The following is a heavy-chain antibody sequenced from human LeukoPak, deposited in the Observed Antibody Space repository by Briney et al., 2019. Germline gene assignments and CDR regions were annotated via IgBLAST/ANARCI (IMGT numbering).Heavy chain of an antibody. CDR2: ISSSSSTI. V-gene: IGHV3-48*04. CDR1: GFTFTNYS. Sequence: GGSLRLSCAASGFTFTNYSMIWVRQAPGKGLDWVSYISSSSSTIYYADSVKGRFTISRDNAKNSLYLQMNSLRAEDTAVYYCARLRAMAGHRGGFDFWGRGTMVTVSS. D-gene: IGHD6-19*01. J-gene: IGHJ3*01. CDR3: ARLRAMAGHRGGFDF.